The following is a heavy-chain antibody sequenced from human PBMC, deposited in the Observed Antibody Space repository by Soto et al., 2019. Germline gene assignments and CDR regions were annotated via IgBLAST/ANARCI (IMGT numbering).Heavy chain of an antibody. CDR2: ISGSGGST. D-gene: IGHD3-10*01. CDR3: AKEVGYFGELLSHYYYYGMDV. CDR1: GFTFSSYA. J-gene: IGHJ6*02. V-gene: IGHV3-23*01. Sequence: GGSLRLSCAASGFTFSSYAMSWVRQAPGKGLEWVSAISGSGGSTYYADSVKGRFTISRDNSKNTLYLQMNSLRAEDTAVYYCAKEVGYFGELLSHYYYYGMDVWGQGTTVTVSS.